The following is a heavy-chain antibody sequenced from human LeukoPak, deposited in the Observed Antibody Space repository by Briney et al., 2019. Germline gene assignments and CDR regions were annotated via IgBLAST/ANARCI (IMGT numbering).Heavy chain of an antibody. Sequence: GGSLRLSCAASGFTFSSYAMSWVRQAPGKGLEWVSAISGSGGSTYYADSVKGRFTISRDNSRNTRFLQMNSLRPEDTAVYYCARVYGSEIDYWGQGTLVTVSS. CDR2: ISGSGGST. J-gene: IGHJ4*02. CDR1: GFTFSSYA. D-gene: IGHD3-10*01. CDR3: ARVYGSEIDY. V-gene: IGHV3-23*01.